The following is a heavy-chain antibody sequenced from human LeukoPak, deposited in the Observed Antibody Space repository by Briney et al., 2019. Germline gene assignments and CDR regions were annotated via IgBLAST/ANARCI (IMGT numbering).Heavy chain of an antibody. CDR2: IYYGGST. CDR3: ARDRGYYDSSGYYSD. J-gene: IGHJ4*02. V-gene: IGHV4-31*03. Sequence: SQTLSLTRTVSGGSISSGGYYWSWIRQHPGKGLEWIGYIYYGGSTYYNPSLKSRVTISVDTSKNQFSLKLSSVTAADTAVYYCARDRGYYDSSGYYSDWGQGTLVTVSS. CDR1: GGSISSGGYY. D-gene: IGHD3-22*01.